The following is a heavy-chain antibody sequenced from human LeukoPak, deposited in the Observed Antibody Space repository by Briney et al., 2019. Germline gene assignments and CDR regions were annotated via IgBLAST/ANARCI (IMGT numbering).Heavy chain of an antibody. CDR1: GGSISSYY. Sequence: SETLSLTCTVSGGSISSYYWSWIRQPPGKGLEWIGYIYYSGSTNYNPSLKSRVTISVDTSKNQFSLKLSSVTAADTAVYYCARLRLRYKSDGDSTSYEAVDIWGPGTVVTVSS. V-gene: IGHV4-59*01. J-gene: IGHJ3*02. D-gene: IGHD2-21*01. CDR2: IYYSGST. CDR3: ARLRLRYKSDGDSTSYEAVDI.